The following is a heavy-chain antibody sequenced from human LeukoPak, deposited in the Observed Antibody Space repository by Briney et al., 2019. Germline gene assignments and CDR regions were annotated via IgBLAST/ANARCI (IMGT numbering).Heavy chain of an antibody. J-gene: IGHJ4*02. V-gene: IGHV3-74*01. Sequence: PEGSLRLSCAASGFTFSSYWMHWVRQAPGKGLVWVSRINSDGSSTSYADSVKGRFTISRDNAKNTLYLQMNSLRAEDTAVYYCAGPPPSGVVLWNYWGQGTLVTVSS. CDR1: GFTFSSYW. CDR3: AGPPPSGVVLWNY. D-gene: IGHD2-21*01. CDR2: INSDGSST.